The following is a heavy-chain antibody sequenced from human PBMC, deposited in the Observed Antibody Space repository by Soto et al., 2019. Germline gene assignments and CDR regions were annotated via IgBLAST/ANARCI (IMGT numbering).Heavy chain of an antibody. J-gene: IGHJ4*01. V-gene: IGHV4-38-2*01. CDR2: IYHSGTT. CDR1: GDSISSGYH. CDR3: ARKDSVGYYPYF. D-gene: IGHD3-22*01. Sequence: SGTLSLTCAVSGDSISSGYHWGWIRQPPGKGLEWVSSIYHSGTTYYNPSLTSRVTISIDTSKNQFSLKLTSVTAADSAVYYCARKDSVGYYPYF.